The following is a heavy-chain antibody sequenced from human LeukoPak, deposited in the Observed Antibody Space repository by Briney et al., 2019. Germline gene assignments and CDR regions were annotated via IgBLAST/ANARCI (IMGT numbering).Heavy chain of an antibody. D-gene: IGHD1-26*01. Sequence: GGSLRLSCAASGFTFSSYSMNWVRQAPGKGLEWVAVIWFSGSNKFYADSVKGRFTISRDNSKNTLYLQMNSLRAEDTAVYYCAKDDPVGATDYWGQGTLVTVSS. V-gene: IGHV3-33*06. CDR3: AKDDPVGATDY. CDR2: IWFSGSNK. J-gene: IGHJ4*02. CDR1: GFTFSSYS.